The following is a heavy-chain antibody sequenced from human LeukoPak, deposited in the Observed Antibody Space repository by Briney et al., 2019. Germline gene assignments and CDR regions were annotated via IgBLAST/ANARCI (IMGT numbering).Heavy chain of an antibody. CDR1: GFTFSDYY. D-gene: IGHD3-3*01. CDR3: AREITIFGVVTRFDP. CDR2: ISSSGSTI. J-gene: IGHJ5*02. V-gene: IGHV3-11*01. Sequence: PGGSLRLSCAASGFTFSDYYMSWIRLAPGKGLEWVSYISSSGSTIYYADSVKGRFTISRDNAKNSLYLQMNSLRAEDTAVYYCAREITIFGVVTRFDPWGQGTLVTVSS.